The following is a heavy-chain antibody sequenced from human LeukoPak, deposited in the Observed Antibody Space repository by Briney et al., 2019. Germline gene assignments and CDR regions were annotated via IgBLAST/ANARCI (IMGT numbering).Heavy chain of an antibody. V-gene: IGHV4-39*07. CDR2: IYYSGST. CDR1: GGSISSSSYY. J-gene: IGHJ4*02. CDR3: ARRADFWSGYW. D-gene: IGHD3-3*01. Sequence: SETLSLTCTVSGGSISSSSYYWGWIRQPPGKGLEWIGSIYYSGSTYYNPSLKSRVTISVDTSKNQFSLKLSSVTAADTAVYYCARRADFWSGYWWGQGTLVTVSS.